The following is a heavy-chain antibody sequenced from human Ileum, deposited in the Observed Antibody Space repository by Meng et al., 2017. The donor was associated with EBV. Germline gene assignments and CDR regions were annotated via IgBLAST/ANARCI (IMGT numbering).Heavy chain of an antibody. J-gene: IGHJ4*02. CDR2: VYHDGAT. Sequence: VQVGEAGQGLWVLWGDRCLSCAVSGGSVGGCDWWGWVRQPAGKGLGWIGEVYHDGATNYHPSLKSRVTISLDKSKNEVNLHLNSLTAADTAVYFCARSSPIVRGLDYWGQGTLVTVSS. V-gene: IGHV4-4*02. CDR3: ARSSPIVRGLDY. D-gene: IGHD3-10*01. CDR1: GGSVGGCDW.